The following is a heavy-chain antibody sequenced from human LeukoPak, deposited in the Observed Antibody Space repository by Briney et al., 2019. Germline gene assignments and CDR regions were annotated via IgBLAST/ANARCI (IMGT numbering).Heavy chain of an antibody. D-gene: IGHD6-19*01. Sequence: GGSLRLSCAASGFTFSDYYMSWIRQAPGKGLEWVGWINQDESDKQYVDSVKGRFTISGDNAKNSIYLQMNSLRAEDTAVYYCARGPYTNGHYFDYWGQGTLATVSS. CDR3: ARGPYTNGHYFDY. CDR1: GFTFSDYY. J-gene: IGHJ4*02. V-gene: IGHV3-7*04. CDR2: INQDESDK.